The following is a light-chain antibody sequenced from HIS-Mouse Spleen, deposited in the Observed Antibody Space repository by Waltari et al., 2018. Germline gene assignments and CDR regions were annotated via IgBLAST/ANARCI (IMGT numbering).Light chain of an antibody. V-gene: IGLV2-14*01. CDR3: SSYTSSSTPYV. CDR1: SSDVGGYNY. CDR2: EVS. J-gene: IGLJ1*01. Sequence: QSALTQPASVSGSPGQSITISCTGTSSDVGGYNYVSGYQQHPGKAPKPMIYEVSNRPSGVSNRFSGSKSGNTASLTISGLQAEDEADYYCSSYTSSSTPYVFGTGTKVTVL.